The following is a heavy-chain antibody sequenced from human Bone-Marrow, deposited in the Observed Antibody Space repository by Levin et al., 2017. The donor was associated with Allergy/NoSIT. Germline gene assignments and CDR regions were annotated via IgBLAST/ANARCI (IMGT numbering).Heavy chain of an antibody. D-gene: IGHD3-22*01. V-gene: IGHV3-23*01. CDR1: GFTFSSYA. J-gene: IGHJ3*02. CDR2: ISGSGGST. CDR3: AKGAPSLIVVVIYDAFDI. Sequence: GGSLRLSCAASGFTFSSYAMSWVRQAPGKGLEWVSAISGSGGSTYYADSVKGRFTISRDNSKNTLYLQMNSLRAEDTAVYYCAKGAPSLIVVVIYDAFDIWGQGTMVTVSS.